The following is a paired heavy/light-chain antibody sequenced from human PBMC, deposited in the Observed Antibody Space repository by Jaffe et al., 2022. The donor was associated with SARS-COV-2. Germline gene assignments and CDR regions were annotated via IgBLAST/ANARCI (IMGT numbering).Light chain of an antibody. CDR2: EVT. V-gene: IGLV2-8*01. CDR3: TSYTDSNNLKI. Sequence: QSALTQPPSASGSPGQSVTISCTGTSSDVGGYNYVAWYQQHPGKAPKLMIYEVTKRPSGVPDRFSGSKSGNTASLTVSGLQAEDEADYYCTSYTDSNNLKIFGGGTKLSVL. CDR1: SSDVGGYNY. J-gene: IGLJ2*01.
Heavy chain of an antibody. D-gene: IGHD4-17*01. J-gene: IGHJ5*02. V-gene: IGHV4-39*01. CDR1: GGSISRGDSY. CDR2: IYYSGST. CDR3: ARSYGDYAGVYFDP. Sequence: QLQLQESGPGLVKPSETLSLTCSVSGGSISRGDSYWGWIRQPPGKGLDWIGSIYYSGSTYYNPSLKSRVTMSIDTSKNEFFLRLYSLTAADTAVYYCARSYGDYAGVYFDPWGQGTLVTVSS.